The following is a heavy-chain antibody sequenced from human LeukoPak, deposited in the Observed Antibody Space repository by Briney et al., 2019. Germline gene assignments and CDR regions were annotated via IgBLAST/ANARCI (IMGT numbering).Heavy chain of an antibody. D-gene: IGHD3-3*01. V-gene: IGHV3-21*01. CDR1: GFTFSRYT. Sequence: TGGSLRLSCAASGFTFSRYTINWVRQAPGKGLEWVSSISSNSGYKKYADSLKGRFTISRDNAKNSLYLQMNSLRAEDTAVYYCARDYDFWSGYYFGEDYWGQGTLVTVSS. CDR3: ARDYDFWSGYYFGEDY. J-gene: IGHJ4*02. CDR2: ISSNSGYK.